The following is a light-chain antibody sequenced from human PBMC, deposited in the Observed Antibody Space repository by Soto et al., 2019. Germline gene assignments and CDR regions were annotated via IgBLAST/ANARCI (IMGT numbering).Light chain of an antibody. CDR2: AVS. CDR3: SSYVGNSMGV. CDR1: SSDVGAYNS. V-gene: IGLV2-8*01. J-gene: IGLJ1*01. Sequence: QSALTQPPSASGSPGQSVTISCTGTSSDVGAYNSVSWYQQHPGKAPQLMIYAVSKRPSGVPDRFSGSKSGNTASLTVSGLQTEDEADYYGSSYVGNSMGVFGPGTKVTVL.